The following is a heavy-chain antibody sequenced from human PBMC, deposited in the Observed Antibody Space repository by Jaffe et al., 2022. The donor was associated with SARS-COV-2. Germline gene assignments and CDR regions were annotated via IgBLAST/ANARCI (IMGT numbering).Heavy chain of an antibody. Sequence: QVQLVQSGAEVKKPGSSVRVSCKAAGYTFNNYGISWIRQAPGQGLEWMGWISGYNGNTNFAQKVQGRVTMTTDTSTSTAYMELRGLRSDDTAVYYCARERGELRYVDWLSPNSYYYAMDVWGQGTTVTVSS. CDR1: GYTFNNYG. CDR2: ISGYNGNT. J-gene: IGHJ6*02. V-gene: IGHV1-18*01. CDR3: ARERGELRYVDWLSPNSYYYAMDV. D-gene: IGHD3-9*01.